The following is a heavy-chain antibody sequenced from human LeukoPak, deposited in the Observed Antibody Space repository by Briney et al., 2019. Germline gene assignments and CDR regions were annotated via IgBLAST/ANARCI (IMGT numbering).Heavy chain of an antibody. J-gene: IGHJ4*02. CDR1: GGSFSDYY. CDR3: ARVQDFDTSAYYLGY. CDR2: INHSGGT. V-gene: IGHV4-34*01. Sequence: SETLSLTCAVYGGSFSDYYGSWIRQPPGKGPEWIGEINHSGGTNYNPSLKSRVTISVDTSKNQFSLKLSSVTAADTAVYYCARVQDFDTSAYYLGYWGQGNLVTVSS. D-gene: IGHD3-22*01.